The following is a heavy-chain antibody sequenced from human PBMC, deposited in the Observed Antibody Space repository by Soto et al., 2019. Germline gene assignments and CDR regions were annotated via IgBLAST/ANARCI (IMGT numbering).Heavy chain of an antibody. CDR1: GGSFSGYY. D-gene: IGHD3-3*01. CDR3: ARGRRSITIFGVVLFDY. J-gene: IGHJ4*02. CDR2: INHSGST. Sequence: SETLSLTCAVYGGSFSGYYWSWIRQPPGKGLEWIGEINHSGSTNYNPSLKSRVTISVDTSKNQFSLKLSSVTAADTAVYYCARGRRSITIFGVVLFDYWGQGTLVTVSS. V-gene: IGHV4-34*01.